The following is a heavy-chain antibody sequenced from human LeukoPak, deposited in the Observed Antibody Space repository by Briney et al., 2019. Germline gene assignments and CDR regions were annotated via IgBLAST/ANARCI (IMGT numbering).Heavy chain of an antibody. Sequence: GASVKVSCKASAYTFTSYDINWVRQATGQGLEWMGWMNPNSGNTGYAQKFQGRVTMTRNTSISTAYMELSSLRSEDTAVYYCARMYSSSWTQYAFDIWGQGTMVTVSS. V-gene: IGHV1-8*01. D-gene: IGHD6-13*01. CDR1: AYTFTSYD. J-gene: IGHJ3*02. CDR3: ARMYSSSWTQYAFDI. CDR2: MNPNSGNT.